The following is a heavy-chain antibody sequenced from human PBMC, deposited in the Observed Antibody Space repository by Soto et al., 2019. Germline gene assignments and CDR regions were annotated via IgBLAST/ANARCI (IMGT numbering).Heavy chain of an antibody. CDR2: IFYSGST. CDR3: ARRYGYSFDY. Sequence: PSETLSLTCTVSGDSISSSDYYWVWIRQPPGKGLEWIGFIFYSGSTNYNPSLKSRVTISVDTSKNQFSLKLSSVTAADTAVYYCARRYGYSFDYWGQGTLVTVSS. J-gene: IGHJ4*02. V-gene: IGHV4-61*05. CDR1: GDSISSSDYY. D-gene: IGHD4-4*01.